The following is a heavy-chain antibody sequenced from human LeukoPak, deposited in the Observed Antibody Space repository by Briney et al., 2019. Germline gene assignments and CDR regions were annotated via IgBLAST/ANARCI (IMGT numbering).Heavy chain of an antibody. CDR3: AREPLFGVVPRSYFDY. D-gene: IGHD3-3*01. Sequence: SETLSLTCTVSGGSISTSTYYWGWIRQPPRKGLEWIGSIYYSGSTYYNPSLKSRVTISVDTSKNQFSLKLSSVTAADTAVYYCAREPLFGVVPRSYFDYWGQGTLVTVSS. CDR1: GGSISTSTYY. J-gene: IGHJ4*02. V-gene: IGHV4-39*07. CDR2: IYYSGST.